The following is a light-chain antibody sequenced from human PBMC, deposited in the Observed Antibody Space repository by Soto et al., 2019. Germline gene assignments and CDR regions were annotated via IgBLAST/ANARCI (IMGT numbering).Light chain of an antibody. Sequence: QSVLTQPPSASGTPGQRVTISCSGSSSNIGSNYVYWYQQLPGTAPKLLIYSNNQRPSGVPDRFSGSKSGTSASLAISGLRSEDEADYYCAAWDDTPSGSYVLGPGTKVTV. CDR2: SNN. CDR1: SSNIGSNY. J-gene: IGLJ1*01. CDR3: AAWDDTPSGSYV. V-gene: IGLV1-47*02.